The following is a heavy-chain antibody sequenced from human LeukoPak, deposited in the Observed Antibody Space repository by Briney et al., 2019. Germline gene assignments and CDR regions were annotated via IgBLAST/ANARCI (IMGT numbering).Heavy chain of an antibody. D-gene: IGHD3-22*01. V-gene: IGHV3-74*01. J-gene: IGHJ4*02. Sequence: PGGSLRLSCAVSGFAFSNYWMHWVRQAPGKGLVWVSRIKTDGSSTRYADSVKGRFTISRDSAKNTLYLQMNSLRAEDTAVYYCARVGYYYDSSGYSFDYWGQGTLVTVSS. CDR1: GFAFSNYW. CDR3: ARVGYYYDSSGYSFDY. CDR2: IKTDGSST.